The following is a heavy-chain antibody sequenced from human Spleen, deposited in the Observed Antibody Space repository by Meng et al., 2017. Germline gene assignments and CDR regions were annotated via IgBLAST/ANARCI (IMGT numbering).Heavy chain of an antibody. D-gene: IGHD4-11*01. J-gene: IGHJ4*02. CDR2: INHSGCT. CDR1: GGSIGDYC. Sequence: QVHLQWWGGGLVTHAETRYLTCDVSGGSIGDYCGGWIRQPPGKWLEWIGEINHSGCTDYYPSLESRATISVDTSQNNLSLKLSSVTAAESAVYYCARGPTTMAHNFDYWGQGTLVTVSS. CDR3: ARGPTTMAHNFDY. V-gene: IGHV4-34*01.